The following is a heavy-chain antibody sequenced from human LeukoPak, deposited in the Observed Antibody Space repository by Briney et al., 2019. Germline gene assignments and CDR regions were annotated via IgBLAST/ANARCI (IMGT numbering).Heavy chain of an antibody. Sequence: SETLSLTCAVYGGSFSGYYWSWIRQPPGKGLEWIGEINHSGSTNYNPSLKSRVAISVDTSKNQFSLKLSSVTAADTAVYYCASPEGPYYYGSGSYLGYWGQGTLVTVSS. CDR3: ASPEGPYYYGSGSYLGY. CDR2: INHSGST. D-gene: IGHD3-10*01. CDR1: GGSFSGYY. J-gene: IGHJ4*02. V-gene: IGHV4-34*01.